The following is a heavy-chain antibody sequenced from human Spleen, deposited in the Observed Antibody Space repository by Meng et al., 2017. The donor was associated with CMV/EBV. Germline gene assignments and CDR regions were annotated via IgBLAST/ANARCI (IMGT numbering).Heavy chain of an antibody. D-gene: IGHD3-10*01. J-gene: IGHJ1*01. Sequence: GESLKISCAASGFTVSSNYMSWVRQAPGKGLEWVSDISASGVNTYYTDSLKGRFTVSRYNSKNTLFLQLSSLRVEDTAVYYCARLGGESFQNWGQGTPVTVSS. V-gene: IGHV3-23*01. CDR1: GFTVSSNY. CDR2: ISASGVNT. CDR3: ARLGGESFQN.